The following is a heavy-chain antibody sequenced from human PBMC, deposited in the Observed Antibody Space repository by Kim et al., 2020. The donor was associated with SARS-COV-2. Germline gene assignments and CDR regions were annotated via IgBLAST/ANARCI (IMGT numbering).Heavy chain of an antibody. CDR1: GFTFSSYA. V-gene: IGHV3-30-3*01. D-gene: IGHD2-21*01. CDR3: ARMVRHCGGDCYHEDAFDI. CDR2: ISYDGSNK. J-gene: IGHJ3*02. Sequence: GGSLRLSCAASGFTFSSYAMHWVRQAPGKGLEWVAVISYDGSNKYYADSVKGRFTISRDNSKNTLYLQMNSLRAEDTAVYYCARMVRHCGGDCYHEDAFDIWGQGTNGHRLF.